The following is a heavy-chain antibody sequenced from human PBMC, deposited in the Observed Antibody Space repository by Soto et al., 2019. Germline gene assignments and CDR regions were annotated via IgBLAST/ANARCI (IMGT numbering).Heavy chain of an antibody. CDR3: ARGGCSGGSCFFDY. CDR2: IDTDGSST. V-gene: IGHV3-74*01. D-gene: IGHD2-15*01. J-gene: IGHJ4*02. CDR1: GFTFSRYW. Sequence: EVQLVESGGNFGQPGGSLRLSCAASGFTFSRYWMHWVRQAPGKGLVWVSRIDTDGSSTSYADSVRGRFTISRDNAKNTLYLQMNSLRAEDMAVYYCARGGCSGGSCFFDYWGPGILVTVSS.